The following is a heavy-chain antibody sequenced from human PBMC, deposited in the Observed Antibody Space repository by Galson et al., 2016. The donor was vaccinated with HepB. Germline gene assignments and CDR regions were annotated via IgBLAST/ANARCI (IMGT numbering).Heavy chain of an antibody. J-gene: IGHJ4*02. CDR3: SRDSGGWYFYY. V-gene: IGHV4-4*02. CDR1: GASINSTNW. D-gene: IGHD6-19*01. CDR2: IYQSGST. Sequence: TLSLTCVVSGASINSTNWWGWVRQPPGKGLEWIGQIYQSGSTNYNPSLKSRVTISVDKSKNHFSLKLSSVTAADTAVYYCSRDSGGWYFYYWGQGTLVTVSS.